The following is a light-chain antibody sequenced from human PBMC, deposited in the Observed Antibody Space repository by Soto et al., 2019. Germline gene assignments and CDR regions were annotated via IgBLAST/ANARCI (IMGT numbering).Light chain of an antibody. Sequence: EVGLARSPATLSLSPGERATLSCRASQSVSSYLAWYQQKPGQAPRLLIYDASNRATGIPARFSGSGSGTDFTLTISSLQSEDFAVYYCQQHNNWPPWTFGQGTKVDIK. J-gene: IGKJ1*01. CDR3: QQHNNWPPWT. V-gene: IGKV3-11*01. CDR1: QSVSSY. CDR2: DAS.